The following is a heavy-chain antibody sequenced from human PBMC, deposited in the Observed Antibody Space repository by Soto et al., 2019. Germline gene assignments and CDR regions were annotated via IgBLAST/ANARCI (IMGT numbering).Heavy chain of an antibody. Sequence: SETLSLTCAVYGGSFSGYYWSWIRQPPGKGLEWIGEINHSGSTNYNPSLKSRVTISVDTSKNQFSLKLSSVTAADTAVYYCARGLRVLTTFSRFDPWGQGTLVTVS. V-gene: IGHV4-34*01. D-gene: IGHD3-16*01. CDR2: INHSGST. CDR3: ARGLRVLTTFSRFDP. J-gene: IGHJ5*02. CDR1: GGSFSGYY.